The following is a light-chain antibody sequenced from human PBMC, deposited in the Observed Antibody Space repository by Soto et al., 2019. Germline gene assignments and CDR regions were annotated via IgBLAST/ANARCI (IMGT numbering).Light chain of an antibody. CDR2: QVT. Sequence: QSVLTQPASVSGSPGQSITISCTGTSSDLAIYNYVSWYQQQPGKAPKLMIYQVTNRPSGVSNRFPGSRSGNTASLTISGLQAEDEADYYCSSYTDSRNYVFGNGTKVTAL. CDR3: SSYTDSRNYV. J-gene: IGLJ1*01. V-gene: IGLV2-14*01. CDR1: SSDLAIYNY.